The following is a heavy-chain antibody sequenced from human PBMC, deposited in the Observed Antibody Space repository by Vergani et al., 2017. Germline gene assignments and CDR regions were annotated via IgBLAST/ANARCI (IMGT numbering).Heavy chain of an antibody. CDR2: ICGSGGST. CDR1: VFTFITYA. J-gene: IGHJ4*02. V-gene: IGHV3-23*01. CDR3: AKTIQWLVQGNYFDY. Sequence: EVQLLESGGGLLQPGGSLRLSCAASVFTFITYAMSWVRPAPGKGLEWVSAICGSGGSTYYADSVKGRFTISGDNSKNTLYLQMNSLRAEDTAVYYCAKTIQWLVQGNYFDYWGQGTLVTVSS. D-gene: IGHD6-19*01.